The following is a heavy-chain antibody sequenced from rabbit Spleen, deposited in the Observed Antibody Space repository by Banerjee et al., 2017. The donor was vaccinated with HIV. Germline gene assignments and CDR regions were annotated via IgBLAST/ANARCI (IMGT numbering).Heavy chain of an antibody. V-gene: IGHV1S45*01. J-gene: IGHJ4*01. Sequence: QEQLVESGGGLVQPEGSLTLTCKASGSSLTDWYVMRWVRQAPGKGLEWITTIYTGSGTTYYATWAKGRFTVSKTSSTTVTLQMTNLTAADTATYFCASAYSDIYFNLWGPGTLVTVS. CDR1: GSSLTDWYV. CDR2: IYTGSGTT. D-gene: IGHD6-1*01. CDR3: ASAYSDIYFNL.